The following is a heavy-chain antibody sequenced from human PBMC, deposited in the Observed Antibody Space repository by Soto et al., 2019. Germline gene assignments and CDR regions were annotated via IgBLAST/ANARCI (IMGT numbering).Heavy chain of an antibody. Sequence: GESLKISCQGSGYSFTSYWIGWVRQMPGKGLEWMGIIYPGDSDTRYSPSFQGQVTISADKSISTAHLQWSSLKASDTAMYYCARGAGAPVLVPAAWNYYYYGMDIWGQGTTVTVSS. D-gene: IGHD2-2*01. J-gene: IGHJ6*02. V-gene: IGHV5-51*01. CDR2: IYPGDSDT. CDR1: GYSFTSYW. CDR3: ARGAGAPVLVPAAWNYYYYGMDI.